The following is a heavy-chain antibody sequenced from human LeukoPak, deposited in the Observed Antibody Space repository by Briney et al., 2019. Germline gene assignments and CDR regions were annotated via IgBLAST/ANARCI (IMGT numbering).Heavy chain of an antibody. CDR1: GGSISSSSFY. J-gene: IGHJ5*02. V-gene: IGHV4-39*07. CDR3: ARVERYDSSGRKPTNWFDP. CDR2: IYYSGST. Sequence: SETLSLTCTVSGGSISSSSFYWGWLRQPPGKGLEWIGTIYYSGSTFYNPSLKSRVTISVDTSKNQFSLKLSSVTAADTAVYYCARVERYDSSGRKPTNWFDPWGQGTLVTVSS. D-gene: IGHD3-22*01.